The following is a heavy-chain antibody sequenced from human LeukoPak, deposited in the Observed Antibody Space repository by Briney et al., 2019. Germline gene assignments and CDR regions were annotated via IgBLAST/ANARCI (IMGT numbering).Heavy chain of an antibody. D-gene: IGHD4-11*01. CDR3: ARVGWGYSNYVD. Sequence: ASVKVSCKASGYTFTSYGISWVRQAPGQGREGMGWISAYNGNTNYAQKLQGRVTMTTDTSTSTAYMELRSLRSDDTAVYYCARVGWGYSNYVDWGQGTLVTVSS. CDR1: GYTFTSYG. CDR2: ISAYNGNT. V-gene: IGHV1-18*01. J-gene: IGHJ4*02.